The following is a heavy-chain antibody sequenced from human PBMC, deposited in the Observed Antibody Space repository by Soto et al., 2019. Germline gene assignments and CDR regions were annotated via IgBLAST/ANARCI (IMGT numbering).Heavy chain of an antibody. CDR2: IKQDGSEK. CDR1: GFTFSSYW. CDR3: ARELGVNWNYFTLRWFDP. D-gene: IGHD1-7*01. Sequence: QPGGSLRLSCAASGFTFSSYWMSWVRQAPGKGLEWVANIKQDGSEKYYVDSVKGRFTISRDNAKNSLYLQMNSLRAEDTAVYYCARELGVNWNYFTLRWFDPWGQGTLVTVSS. J-gene: IGHJ5*02. V-gene: IGHV3-7*01.